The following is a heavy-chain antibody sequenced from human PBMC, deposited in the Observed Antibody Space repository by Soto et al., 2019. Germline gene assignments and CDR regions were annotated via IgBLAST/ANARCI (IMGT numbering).Heavy chain of an antibody. Sequence: GGSLGLGCAASGFRVSNYDMSWVRQAPGKGLEWVSAISGGGDVTYYADSVKGRFTISRDNSKNTLYLQMNSLRAEDTAVYYCANRDTSMITRYYYGMDVWGQGTTVTVSS. CDR3: ANRDTSMITRYYYGMDV. D-gene: IGHD3-16*01. CDR1: GFRVSNYD. J-gene: IGHJ6*02. V-gene: IGHV3-23*01. CDR2: ISGGGDVT.